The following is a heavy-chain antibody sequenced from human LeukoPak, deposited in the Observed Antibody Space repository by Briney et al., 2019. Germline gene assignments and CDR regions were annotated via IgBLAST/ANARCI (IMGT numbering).Heavy chain of an antibody. D-gene: IGHD3-16*02. J-gene: IGHJ4*02. CDR1: GFTFSSYA. V-gene: IGHV3-23*01. CDR3: AKKITMITFGGVIALDY. Sequence: PGGSLRLSCAASGFTFSSYAMSWVRQAPGKGLEWVSAISGSGGSTYYADSVKGRFTISRDNSKNTLYLQMNSLRAEDTAVYYCAKKITMITFGGVIALDYWGQGTLVTVSS. CDR2: ISGSGGST.